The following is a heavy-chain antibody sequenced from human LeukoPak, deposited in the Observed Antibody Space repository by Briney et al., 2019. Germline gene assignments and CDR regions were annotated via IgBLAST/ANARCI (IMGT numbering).Heavy chain of an antibody. CDR1: GYSFNNYR. V-gene: IGHV5-51*01. J-gene: IGHJ4*02. Sequence: GESLKISCKGSGYSFNNYRIGWVRKIPGKGPGWVGFIYPGDSDPKYSQSFQGQVTIPADKAINTAFLQWSSLKASDTGMYYCAILSSGWYYFDYWGQGTLVTVSS. CDR3: AILSSGWYYFDY. D-gene: IGHD6-19*01. CDR2: IYPGDSDP.